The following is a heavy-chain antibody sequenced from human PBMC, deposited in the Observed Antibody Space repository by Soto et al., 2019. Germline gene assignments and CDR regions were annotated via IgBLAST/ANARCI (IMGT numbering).Heavy chain of an antibody. J-gene: IGHJ4*02. CDR3: ARVSFTAARRDY. V-gene: IGHV1-8*01. CDR2: MNPNSGNT. D-gene: IGHD6-6*01. CDR1: GYTFTSYD. Sequence: QVQLVQSGAEVKKPGASVKVSCKASGYTFTSYDINWVRQATGQGLEWMGWMNPNSGNTGYAQKFQGRVTMTRNTSISTAYMELTRMMSEATAGYYGARVSFTAARRDYWGQGTLVTVSS.